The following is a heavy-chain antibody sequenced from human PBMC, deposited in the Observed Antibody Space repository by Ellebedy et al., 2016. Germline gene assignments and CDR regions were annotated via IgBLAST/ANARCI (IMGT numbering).Heavy chain of an antibody. D-gene: IGHD6-19*01. V-gene: IGHV4-59*01. J-gene: IGHJ3*01. CDR1: GVSISSDY. Sequence: SETLSLTCNVSGVSISSDYWNWIRRPPGKGLEWIGYVLHTGTTNYNPSLKSRVTMSVDTSKSQISLRLTSVTAADTAVYFCAKWNAGWYGFDVWGQGTMVTVSS. CDR3: AKWNAGWYGFDV. CDR2: VLHTGTT.